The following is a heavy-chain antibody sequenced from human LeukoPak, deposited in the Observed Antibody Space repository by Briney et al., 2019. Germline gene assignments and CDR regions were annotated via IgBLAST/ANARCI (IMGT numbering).Heavy chain of an antibody. D-gene: IGHD2/OR15-2a*01. J-gene: IGHJ3*02. Sequence: SETLSLTCTVSGGSISSYYWSWIRQPAGKGLEWIGRIYTSGSTNYNPSLKSRVTMSVDTSKNQFSLKLSSVTAADTAVYYCARMSIIGAPGTFDIWGQGTMVTVSS. V-gene: IGHV4-4*07. CDR1: GGSISSYY. CDR3: ARMSIIGAPGTFDI. CDR2: IYTSGST.